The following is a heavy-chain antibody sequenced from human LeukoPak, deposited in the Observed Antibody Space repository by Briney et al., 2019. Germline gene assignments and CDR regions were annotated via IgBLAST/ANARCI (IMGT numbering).Heavy chain of an antibody. Sequence: GESLKISCKGSGYSFTSYWIGWVRQMAAKGLEWMGFTYPVDSESKYSPSYQSQVTISADKSISTAYLQWSSLKASDTALDYCAGLGGSGSQDDFWGQGTLVTVSS. V-gene: IGHV5-51*01. CDR3: AGLGGSGSQDDF. D-gene: IGHD3-10*01. CDR2: TYPVDSES. J-gene: IGHJ4*02. CDR1: GYSFTSYW.